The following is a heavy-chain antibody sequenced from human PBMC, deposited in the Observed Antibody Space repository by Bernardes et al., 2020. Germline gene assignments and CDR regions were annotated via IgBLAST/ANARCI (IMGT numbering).Heavy chain of an antibody. CDR3: ARGYGGTSNTGWFDP. D-gene: IGHD4-17*01. CDR1: GGSFSGYY. Sequence: SETLSLTCAVYGGSFSGYYWSWIRQPPGKGLEWIGEINHSGSTNYNPSLKSRVTISVDTSKNQFSLKLSSVTAADTAVYYCARGYGGTSNTGWFDPWGQGTLVTVSS. CDR2: INHSGST. V-gene: IGHV4-34*01. J-gene: IGHJ5*02.